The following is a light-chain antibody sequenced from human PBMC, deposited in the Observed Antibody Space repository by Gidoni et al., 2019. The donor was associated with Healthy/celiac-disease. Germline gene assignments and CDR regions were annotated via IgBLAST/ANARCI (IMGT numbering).Light chain of an antibody. CDR3: QQSYSTPYT. CDR2: AAS. J-gene: IGKJ2*01. V-gene: IGKV1-39*01. Sequence: IQVNQSPSSLSASVGDRVTITCRASQSISSSLNWYQQKQGKAPKLLSDAASSLQSGVPSRFSGSGSGTDFTLTISRLPPEDFATYYCQQSYSTPYTFGQGTKLEIK. CDR1: QSISSS.